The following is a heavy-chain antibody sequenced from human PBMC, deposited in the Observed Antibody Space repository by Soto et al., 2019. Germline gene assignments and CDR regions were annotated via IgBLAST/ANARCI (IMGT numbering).Heavy chain of an antibody. CDR3: ATDIHATWLLNS. D-gene: IGHD2-2*02. Sequence: PGGSLRLSCAASGFTFSGKTMYWVRQAPGKGLEWVALIAPDASQIYYADYVKGRFTISRDNSKNTLYLQMNSLRAEDTSLYLCATDIHATWLLNSWGQGTLVTVSS. CDR1: GFTFSGKT. J-gene: IGHJ4*02. CDR2: IAPDASQI. V-gene: IGHV3-30-3*01.